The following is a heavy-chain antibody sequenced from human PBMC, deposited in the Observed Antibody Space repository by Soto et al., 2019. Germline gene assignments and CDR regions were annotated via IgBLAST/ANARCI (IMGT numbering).Heavy chain of an antibody. J-gene: IGHJ5*02. D-gene: IGHD2-21*01. CDR2: IMYDGNTE. V-gene: IGHV3-30-3*01. Sequence: LRLSCAASGFVFGSYAMHWVRQAPGKGLEWVAVIMYDGNTEYYADSVKGRFTLSRDNSKNILSVQMNSLRAEDTAVYYCTRPTCDGGNCYFAHWGRGTLVTVSS. CDR3: TRPTCDGGNCYFAH. CDR1: GFVFGSYA.